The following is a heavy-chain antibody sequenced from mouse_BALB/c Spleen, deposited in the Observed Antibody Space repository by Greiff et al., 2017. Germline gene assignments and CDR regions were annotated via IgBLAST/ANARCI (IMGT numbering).Heavy chain of an antibody. CDR1: GFTFSSYA. CDR2: ISSGGSYT. J-gene: IGHJ4*01. CDR3: ARVTVAYAMDY. Sequence: EVNVVESGGGLVKPGGSLKLSCAASGFTFSSYAMSWVRQTPEKRLEWVATISSGGSYTYYPDSVKGRFTISRDNAKNTLYLQMSSLRSEDTAMYYCARVTVAYAMDYWGQGTSVTVSS. V-gene: IGHV5-9-3*01. D-gene: IGHD1-1*01.